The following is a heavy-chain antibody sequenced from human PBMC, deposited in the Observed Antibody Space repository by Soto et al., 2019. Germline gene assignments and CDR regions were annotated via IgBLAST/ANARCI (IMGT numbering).Heavy chain of an antibody. CDR3: GKHSVRWARCGMDV. CDR1: GFTFSSYG. Sequence: GGSLRLSCAASGFTFSSYGMHWVRQAPGKGLEWVAVISYDGSNKYYADSVQGRFTISRDNSKNTLYLQMNSLRAEDTAVYYCGKHSVRWARCGMDVWGQGTTVTVSS. V-gene: IGHV3-30*18. D-gene: IGHD1-26*01. J-gene: IGHJ6*02. CDR2: ISYDGSNK.